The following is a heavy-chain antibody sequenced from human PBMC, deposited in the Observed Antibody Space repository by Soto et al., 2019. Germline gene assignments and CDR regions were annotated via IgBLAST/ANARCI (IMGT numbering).Heavy chain of an antibody. Sequence: SETLSLTCAVYGGSFSGYYWSWIRQPPEKRLESIGDINHSGSTNYNPSLKSRVTISVDTSKNQFSLKLRSVTAADTAVYYCERGDREFGVVSYCYCYIDVWRKGTTVTFSS. D-gene: IGHD3-3*01. CDR1: GGSFSGYY. CDR2: INHSGST. V-gene: IGHV4-34*01. CDR3: ERGDREFGVVSYCYCYIDV. J-gene: IGHJ6*03.